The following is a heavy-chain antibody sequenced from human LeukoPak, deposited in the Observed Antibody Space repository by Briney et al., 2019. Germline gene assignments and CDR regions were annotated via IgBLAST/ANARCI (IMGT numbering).Heavy chain of an antibody. V-gene: IGHV3-33*01. Sequence: GGSLRLSCAASGFTFSSYGMYWVRQAPGKGLEWVAVIWYDGSNKYYADSVKGRFTISRDNSKSTLYLQMNSLRAEDTAVYYCAREYYYDSSGSFDYWGQGTLVTVSS. D-gene: IGHD3-22*01. J-gene: IGHJ4*02. CDR2: IWYDGSNK. CDR3: AREYYYDSSGSFDY. CDR1: GFTFSSYG.